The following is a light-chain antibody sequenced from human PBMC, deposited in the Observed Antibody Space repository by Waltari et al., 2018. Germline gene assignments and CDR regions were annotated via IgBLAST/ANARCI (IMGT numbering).Light chain of an antibody. CDR3: TSYAGSNPVV. V-gene: IGLV2-8*01. J-gene: IGLJ2*01. Sequence: QSALTQPPSASGSPGQSVAISCTGTSSDIGGYNWVSWYQQHPGKAPNLMIYEVNKRPAGVPDRFSGSKSGSTASLTVSGLQAEDEADYYCTSYAGSNPVVFGGGTKLTVL. CDR1: SSDIGGYNW. CDR2: EVN.